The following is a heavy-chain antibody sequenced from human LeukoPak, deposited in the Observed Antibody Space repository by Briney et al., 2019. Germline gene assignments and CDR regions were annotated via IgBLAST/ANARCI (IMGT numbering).Heavy chain of an antibody. CDR1: GGSISSGGYY. J-gene: IGHJ4*02. D-gene: IGHD6-13*01. Sequence: PSETLSLTCTVSGGSISSGGYYWSWIRQHPGKGLEWIGYIYYSGSTYYNPSLKSRVTISVDTSKNQFSLKLGSVTAADTAVYYCARDSGTGIAAAGYLDYWGQGTLVTVSS. CDR3: ARDSGTGIAAAGYLDY. CDR2: IYYSGST. V-gene: IGHV4-31*03.